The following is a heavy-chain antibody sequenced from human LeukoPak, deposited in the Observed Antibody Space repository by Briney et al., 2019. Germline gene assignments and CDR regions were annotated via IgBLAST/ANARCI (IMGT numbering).Heavy chain of an antibody. V-gene: IGHV1-69*06. CDR1: GGTFSSYA. CDR3: ARSHHYYDSSGYYYY. D-gene: IGHD3-22*01. Sequence: GASVKVSCKASGGTFSSYAISWVRQAPGQGLEWMGGIIPIFGTANYAQKFQGRVTITADKSTSTAYMELSSLRSEDTAVYYCARSHHYYDSSGYYYYWGQGTLVAVSS. CDR2: IIPIFGTA. J-gene: IGHJ4*02.